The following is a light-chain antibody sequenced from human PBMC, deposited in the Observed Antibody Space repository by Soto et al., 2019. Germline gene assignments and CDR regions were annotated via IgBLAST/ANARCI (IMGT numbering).Light chain of an antibody. CDR3: QQYSRSPPP. Sequence: EIVLTQSPGTLSLSPGERATLSCRASQSVSSNYLAWYQQRPGQAPRLLIYGASSRATGIPDRFSGSGSGTDFTLTISRLEPEDFAVYYCQQYSRSPPPFGQGTKVEIK. CDR1: QSVSSNY. CDR2: GAS. V-gene: IGKV3-20*01. J-gene: IGKJ1*01.